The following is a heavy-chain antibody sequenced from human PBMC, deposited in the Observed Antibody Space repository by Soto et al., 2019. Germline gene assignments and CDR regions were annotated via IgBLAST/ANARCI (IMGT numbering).Heavy chain of an antibody. D-gene: IGHD2-8*01. CDR3: ARDIVLMAGDYYYGMDV. CDR1: GYTFTGYY. Sequence: ASVKVSCKASGYTFTGYYMHWVRQAPGQGLEWMGWINPNSGGTNYAQKFQGRVTMTRDTSISTAYMGLSRLRSDDTAVYYCARDIVLMAGDYYYGMDVWGQGTTVTVSS. V-gene: IGHV1-2*02. J-gene: IGHJ6*02. CDR2: INPNSGGT.